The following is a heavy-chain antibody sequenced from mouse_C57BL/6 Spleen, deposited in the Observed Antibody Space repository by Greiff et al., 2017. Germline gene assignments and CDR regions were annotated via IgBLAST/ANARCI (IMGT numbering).Heavy chain of an antibody. V-gene: IGHV1-26*01. D-gene: IGHD2-3*01. CDR3: ARSRYDGYYSSYAMDY. CDR2: INPNNGGT. CDR1: GYTFTDYY. Sequence: EVQLQQSGPELVKPGASVKISCKASGYTFTDYYMNWVKQSHGKSLEWIGDINPNNGGTSYNQKFKGKATLTVDKSSSTAYMELRSLTSEDSAVYYCARSRYDGYYSSYAMDYWGQGTSVTVSS. J-gene: IGHJ4*01.